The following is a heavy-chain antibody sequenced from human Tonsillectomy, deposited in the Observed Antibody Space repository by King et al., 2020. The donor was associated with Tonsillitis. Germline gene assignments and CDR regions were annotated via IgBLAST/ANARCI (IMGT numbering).Heavy chain of an antibody. CDR2: IYYSGST. CDR3: ARGSAVVKNGMDV. CDR1: GGSVSSGSYY. V-gene: IGHV4-61*01. Sequence: QLQESGPGLVKPSETLSLSCTVSGGSVSSGSYYWSWIRQPPGKGLEWMGYIYYSGSTNNNPSLKSRGSTSIDTPKNQFSLKLSSVTAADTAVYYCARGSAVVKNGMDVWGQGTTVTVSS. D-gene: IGHD4-23*01. J-gene: IGHJ6*02.